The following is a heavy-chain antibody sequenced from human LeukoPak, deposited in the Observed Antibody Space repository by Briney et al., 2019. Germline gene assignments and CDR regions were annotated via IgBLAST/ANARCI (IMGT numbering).Heavy chain of an antibody. J-gene: IGHJ6*04. Sequence: GRSLRLSCAASGLTFSSYAMHWARQAPGKGLEWVAVISYDGSNKYYADSVKGRFTISRDNSKNTLYLQMNSLRAEDTAVYYCASMQVYCSSTSCYDIGMDVWGKGTTVTVSS. CDR3: ASMQVYCSSTSCYDIGMDV. CDR1: GLTFSSYA. V-gene: IGHV3-30-3*01. CDR2: ISYDGSNK. D-gene: IGHD2-2*01.